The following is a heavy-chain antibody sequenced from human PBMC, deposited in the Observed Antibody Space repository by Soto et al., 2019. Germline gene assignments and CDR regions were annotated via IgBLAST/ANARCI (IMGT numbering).Heavy chain of an antibody. CDR1: GYSFTSYW. J-gene: IGHJ4*02. Sequence: GESLKISCKGSGYSFTSYWIGWVRQMPGKGLEWMGIIYPGDSDTRYSPSFQGQVTISADKSISTAYLQWSSLKASDTAMYYCATSYYDRSGYYQPFDYWGQGTLVPVSS. CDR2: IYPGDSDT. D-gene: IGHD3-22*01. CDR3: ATSYYDRSGYYQPFDY. V-gene: IGHV5-51*01.